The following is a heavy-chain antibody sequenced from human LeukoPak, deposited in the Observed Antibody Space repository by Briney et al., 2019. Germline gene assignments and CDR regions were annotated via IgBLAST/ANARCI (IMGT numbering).Heavy chain of an antibody. CDR1: GSSISSYY. CDR3: ARIESLVAFDY. D-gene: IGHD6-6*01. V-gene: IGHV4-4*09. J-gene: IGHJ4*02. Sequence: SETLSLTCTVSGSSISSYYWSWIRQPPGKGLEWIGYIYTSGSTNYNPSLKSRVTISVDTSKNQFSLKLSSVTAADTAVYYCARIESLVAFDYWGQGTLVTVSS. CDR2: IYTSGST.